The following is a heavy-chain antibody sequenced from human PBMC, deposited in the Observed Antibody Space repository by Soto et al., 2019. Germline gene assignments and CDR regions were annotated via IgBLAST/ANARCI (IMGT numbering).Heavy chain of an antibody. D-gene: IGHD6-13*01. CDR2: IWYDGSNK. J-gene: IGHJ5*01. V-gene: IGHV3-33*01. CDR1: GFTFSSYG. CDR3: ARDRGKQQLARKGDDWFDP. Sequence: PWGSLRLSCAPSGFTFSSYGMHWVRQAPDKGLEWVAVIWYDGSNKYYADSVKGRFTISRDNSKNRLYLQMNSLRAEDTAVYYCARDRGKQQLARKGDDWFDPWGKGTMGTVSS.